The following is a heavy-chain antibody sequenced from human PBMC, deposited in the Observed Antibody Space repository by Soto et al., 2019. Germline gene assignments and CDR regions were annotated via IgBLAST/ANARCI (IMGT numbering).Heavy chain of an antibody. D-gene: IGHD2-21*01. CDR1: GFTFSSYS. V-gene: IGHV3-48*01. CDR3: ARDTRSFQYCGGDCSYAFDI. CDR2: ISSSSSTI. J-gene: IGHJ3*02. Sequence: GGSLRLSCAASGFTFSSYSMNWVRQAPGKGLEWVSYISSSSSTIYYADSVKGRFTISRDNAKNSLYLQMNSLRAEDTAVYYCARDTRSFQYCGGDCSYAFDIWGQGTMVTVSS.